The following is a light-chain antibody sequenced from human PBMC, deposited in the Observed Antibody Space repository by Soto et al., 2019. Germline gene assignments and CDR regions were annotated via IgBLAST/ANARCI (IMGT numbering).Light chain of an antibody. CDR1: SSDVGGYNY. Sequence: QSVLTQPPSASGSPGQSVTISCTGSSSDVGGYNYVSWYQQHPGKAPKLLIYEVNKRPSGVPDRFSGSKSGNTASLTASGLQAEDEAEYYCSSYAGSNKYVVFGGGTQLTVL. CDR2: EVN. J-gene: IGLJ2*01. CDR3: SSYAGSNKYVV. V-gene: IGLV2-8*01.